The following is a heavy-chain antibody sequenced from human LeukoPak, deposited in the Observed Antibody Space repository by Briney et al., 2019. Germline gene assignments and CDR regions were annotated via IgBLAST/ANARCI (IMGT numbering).Heavy chain of an antibody. D-gene: IGHD1-14*01. CDR2: ISYDGSSK. J-gene: IGHJ6*02. CDR3: AKVTTSTKYYSGLDV. V-gene: IGHV3-30*18. CDR1: GFTFSTYV. Sequence: GGSLRLSCAASGFTFSTYVMYWVRQAPGKGLEWAALISYDGSSKYYADSVKGRFTISRDNSKNTVYLKMDSLRAEDTAVYYCAKVTTSTKYYSGLDVWGQGATVTVS.